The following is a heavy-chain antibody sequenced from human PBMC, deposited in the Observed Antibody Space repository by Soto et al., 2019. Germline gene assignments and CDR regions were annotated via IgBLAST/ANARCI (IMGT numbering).Heavy chain of an antibody. CDR2: IDPSDSYT. Sequence: EVQLVLSGAEVKKPGESLRISCKGSGYSFTSHWISWVRQMPGKGLEWMGRIDPSDSYTSYSPSFQGHVTISADKSISTVYLQWSSLKASDTATYYCARGDTALSYWYFDLWGRGTLVTVSS. V-gene: IGHV5-10-1*01. J-gene: IGHJ2*01. D-gene: IGHD5-18*01. CDR1: GYSFTSHW. CDR3: ARGDTALSYWYFDL.